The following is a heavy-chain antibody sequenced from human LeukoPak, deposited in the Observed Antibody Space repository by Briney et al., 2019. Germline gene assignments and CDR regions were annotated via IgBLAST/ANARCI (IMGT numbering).Heavy chain of an antibody. Sequence: GGSLRLSCAASGFTFRTYGMHLVRQAPGKGLEWVASIRYDGSDKYYADAVKGRFTISRGNSKNTLYLQMNSLRAEDTAVYYCAKAQKRDILTGYYTAFDSWGQGTLVTVSS. CDR1: GFTFRTYG. CDR3: AKAQKRDILTGYYTAFDS. CDR2: IRYDGSDK. D-gene: IGHD3-9*01. J-gene: IGHJ4*02. V-gene: IGHV3-30*02.